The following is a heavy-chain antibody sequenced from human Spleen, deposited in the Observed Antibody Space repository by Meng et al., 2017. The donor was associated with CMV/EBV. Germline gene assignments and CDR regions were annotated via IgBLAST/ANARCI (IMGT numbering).Heavy chain of an antibody. D-gene: IGHD2-2*01. J-gene: IGHJ6*02. CDR2: ISSSGSTI. V-gene: IGHV3-48*03. CDR1: GFTFSSYE. CDR3: ARSHIVVVPAARYYYYYGMDV. Sequence: SLKISCAASGFTFSSYEMNWVRQAPGKGLEWVSYISSSGSTIYYADSVKGRFTISRDNAKNSLYLQMNSLRAEDTAVYYCARSHIVVVPAARYYYYYGMDVWGQGTTVTVSS.